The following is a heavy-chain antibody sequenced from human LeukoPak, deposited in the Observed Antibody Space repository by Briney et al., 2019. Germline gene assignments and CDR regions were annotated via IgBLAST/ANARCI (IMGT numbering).Heavy chain of an antibody. CDR2: IKQDGSEK. CDR3: AKSYSSGYGFSDY. Sequence: GGSLRLSCAASGFTFSSYWMSWVRQAPGKGLEWVANIKQDGSEKYYVDSVKGRFTISRDNSKNTLYLQMNSLRAEDTAVYYCAKSYSSGYGFSDYWGQGTLVTVSS. J-gene: IGHJ4*02. V-gene: IGHV3-7*03. CDR1: GFTFSSYW. D-gene: IGHD6-19*01.